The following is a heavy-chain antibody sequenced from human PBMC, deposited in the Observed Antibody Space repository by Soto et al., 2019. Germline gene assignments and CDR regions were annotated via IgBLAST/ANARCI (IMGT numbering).Heavy chain of an antibody. V-gene: IGHV1-69*01. CDR3: ARVGYGDYGVDV. CDR1: GDTFSRYA. J-gene: IGHJ6*02. D-gene: IGHD4-17*01. Sequence: QVQLVQSGAEVKKPGSSVKVSCKASGDTFSRYAISWVRQAPGQGLEWMGGIIPTFGTPNYAQKFQGRVTIIADESTSTVYMEVSILTSEDTAMYYCARVGYGDYGVDVWGQGTMVTVSS. CDR2: IIPTFGTP.